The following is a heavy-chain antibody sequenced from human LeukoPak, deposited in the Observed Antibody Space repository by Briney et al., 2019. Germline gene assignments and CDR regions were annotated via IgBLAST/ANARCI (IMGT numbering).Heavy chain of an antibody. Sequence: PSETLSLTCTVSGGSISSYYWSWIRQPPGKGLEWIGYIYYSGSTNYNPSLKSRVTISVDTSKNQFSLKLSSVTAADTAVYYCARVGGYSSGWYYYYYYMDVWGKGTTVTISS. CDR1: GGSISSYY. J-gene: IGHJ6*03. CDR3: ARVGGYSSGWYYYYYYMDV. CDR2: IYYSGST. V-gene: IGHV4-59*01. D-gene: IGHD6-19*01.